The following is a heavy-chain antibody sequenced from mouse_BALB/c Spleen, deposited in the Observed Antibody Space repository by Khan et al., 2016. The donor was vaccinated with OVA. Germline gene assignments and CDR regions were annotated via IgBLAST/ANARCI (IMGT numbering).Heavy chain of an antibody. CDR1: GFTFSSFG. J-gene: IGHJ4*01. V-gene: IGHV5-17*02. CDR3: ARDSHMDY. CDR2: ISSGSSTI. Sequence: EVELVESGGGLVQPGGSRKLSCAASGFTFSSFGMHWVRQAPEKGLEWVAYISSGSSTIFYADTVEGRFTISRDNPKNTLFLQMTSLRSEDTAMYYCARDSHMDYWGQGTSVTVSS.